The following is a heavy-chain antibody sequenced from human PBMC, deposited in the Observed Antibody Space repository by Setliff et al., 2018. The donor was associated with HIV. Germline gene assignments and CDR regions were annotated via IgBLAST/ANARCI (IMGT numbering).Heavy chain of an antibody. Sequence: SETLSLTCTASGDSINSGDYYWSWIRQPPGKGLEWIGYIYHSGSTHYNPSPNSRVAFSVDTSKNQFSLKLYSVTVADTAFYYCARADSSSWFFATFDIWGQGTVVTVSS. V-gene: IGHV4-30-4*01. D-gene: IGHD6-13*01. CDR3: ARADSSSWFFATFDI. CDR1: GDSINSGDYY. J-gene: IGHJ3*02. CDR2: IYHSGST.